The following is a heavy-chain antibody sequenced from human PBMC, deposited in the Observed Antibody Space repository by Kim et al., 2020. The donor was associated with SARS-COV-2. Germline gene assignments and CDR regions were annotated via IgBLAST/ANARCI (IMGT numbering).Heavy chain of an antibody. D-gene: IGHD2-15*01. CDR3: AREDRGYCGGGRCYSGPLDY. CDR2: INTNTGKP. CDR1: GYSFSEYA. J-gene: IGHJ4*02. V-gene: IGHV7-4-1*02. Sequence: ASVKVSCKTSGYSFSEYAMNWVRQAPGQGLQWVGWINTNTGKPTSAQGFTGRFLMSLDTSVSTAFLEISSLKAEDSAVDYCAREDRGYCGGGRCYSGPLDYWGQGTLVTVSS.